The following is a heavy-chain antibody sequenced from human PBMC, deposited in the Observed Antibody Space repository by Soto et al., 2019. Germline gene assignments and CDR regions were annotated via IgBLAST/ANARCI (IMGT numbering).Heavy chain of an antibody. D-gene: IGHD6-13*01. Sequence: SETLSLTCTVSGVSISSYYWSWVRQPPGKGLEWIGLIFANGHTDYNPSLKSRVTMSVDASKNQFSLRLTSMTAADTAVYYCVASLAASGLNWLDPWGRGTLVTVSS. CDR2: IFANGHT. V-gene: IGHV4-4*07. CDR1: GVSISSYY. CDR3: VASLAASGLNWLDP. J-gene: IGHJ5*02.